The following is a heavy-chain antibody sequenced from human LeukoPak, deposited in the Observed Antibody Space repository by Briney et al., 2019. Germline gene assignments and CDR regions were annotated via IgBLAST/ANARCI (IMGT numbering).Heavy chain of an antibody. D-gene: IGHD5-24*01. CDR1: GFTFSSYA. CDR2: IGGSGGST. J-gene: IGHJ4*02. Sequence: GGSLRLSCAASGFTFSSYAMSWVRQAPGKGLEWVSAIGGSGGSTYYADSVKGRFTISRDNSKNTLYLQMNSLRAEDTAVYYCARGWDGYTFDYWGQGTLVTVSS. V-gene: IGHV3-23*01. CDR3: ARGWDGYTFDY.